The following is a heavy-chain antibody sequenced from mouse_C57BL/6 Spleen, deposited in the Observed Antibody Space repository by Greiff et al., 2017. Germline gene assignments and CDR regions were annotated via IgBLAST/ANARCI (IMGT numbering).Heavy chain of an antibody. CDR2: ISYDGSH. V-gene: IGHV3-6*01. Sequence: EVKLQESGPGLVKPSQSLSLTCSVTGYSITSGYYWNWIRQVPGNKLAWMGYISYDGSHNYNPSLKNRISITRDTSKNQFFLKLNSVTTEDTATYSCARWYYGSSGDWYFDVWGTGTTVTVSS. CDR3: ARWYYGSSGDWYFDV. D-gene: IGHD1-1*01. J-gene: IGHJ1*03. CDR1: GYSITSGYY.